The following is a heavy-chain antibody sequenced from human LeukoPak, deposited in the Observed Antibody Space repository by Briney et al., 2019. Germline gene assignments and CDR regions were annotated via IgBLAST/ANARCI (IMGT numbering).Heavy chain of an antibody. Sequence: GESLKISCKASGFSFTSHWIGWVRQMPGKGLEWMGIIYPGDSDTRYSPSFQGHVTMSADKSTSTAYLQWSSLKASDTAMYYCARRRYTSIWHFRPHKEDFDFWGRGTLVTVSS. V-gene: IGHV5-51*01. CDR3: ARRRYTSIWHFRPHKEDFDF. CDR2: IYPGDSDT. D-gene: IGHD6-13*01. CDR1: GFSFTSHW. J-gene: IGHJ2*01.